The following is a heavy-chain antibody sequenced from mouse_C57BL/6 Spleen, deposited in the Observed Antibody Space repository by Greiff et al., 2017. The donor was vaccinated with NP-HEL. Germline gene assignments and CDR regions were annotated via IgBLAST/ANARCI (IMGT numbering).Heavy chain of an antibody. CDR3: AIWGYYGSHYYAMDY. V-gene: IGHV1-74*01. J-gene: IGHJ4*01. CDR2: IHPSDSDT. CDR1: GYTFTSYW. Sequence: QVQLQQPGAELVKPGASVKVSCKASGYTFTSYWMHWVKQRPGQGLEWIGRIHPSDSDTNYNQKFKGKATLTVDKSSSTAYMQLSSLTSEDSAVYYCAIWGYYGSHYYAMDYWGQGTSVTVSS. D-gene: IGHD1-1*01.